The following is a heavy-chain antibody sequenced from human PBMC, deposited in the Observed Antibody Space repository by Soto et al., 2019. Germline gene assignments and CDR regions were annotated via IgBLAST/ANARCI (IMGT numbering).Heavy chain of an antibody. CDR2: ISGSGDYK. Sequence: GGSLTLSCAASEFTVSNNVMDWVRQTPGKGLEWVSGISGSGDYKYFADSVKGRSTISRDNSKNMLYLHMNNVRAEDTAVYFCAREVIADYFDYWGQGTLVTVSS. CDR3: AREVIADYFDY. CDR1: EFTVSNNV. D-gene: IGHD6-13*01. V-gene: IGHV3-23*01. J-gene: IGHJ4*02.